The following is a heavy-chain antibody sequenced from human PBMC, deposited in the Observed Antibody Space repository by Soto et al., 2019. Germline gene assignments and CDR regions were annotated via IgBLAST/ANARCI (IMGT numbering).Heavy chain of an antibody. V-gene: IGHV3-11*01. CDR2: ISSSGSTI. D-gene: IGHD2-8*02. J-gene: IGHJ5*02. Sequence: QVQLVESGGGLVKPGGSLRLSCAASGFTFSDYSMSWIRQAPGKGLEWVSYISSSGSTIYYTDSVKGRFTISRDNAKNSLYLQMNSLTAEDTAVYHCARHCSYCNGGGQGNWFDPWGQGTLVTVSS. CDR1: GFTFSDYS. CDR3: ARHCSYCNGGGQGNWFDP.